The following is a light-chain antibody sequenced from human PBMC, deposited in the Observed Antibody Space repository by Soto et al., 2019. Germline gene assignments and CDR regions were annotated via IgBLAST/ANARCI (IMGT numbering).Light chain of an antibody. J-gene: IGKJ5*01. Sequence: DIHRTHTPYPWSAAVGDRVLITCRASQDISSWLAWYQQKPGKAPKIMIYAASSLQGGVPSRFSGSGSGTEFTLTISSLQPEDFATYYCQQASSLPPTFGQGRRLEI. CDR1: QDISSW. CDR3: QQASSLPPT. V-gene: IGKV1-12*01. CDR2: AAS.